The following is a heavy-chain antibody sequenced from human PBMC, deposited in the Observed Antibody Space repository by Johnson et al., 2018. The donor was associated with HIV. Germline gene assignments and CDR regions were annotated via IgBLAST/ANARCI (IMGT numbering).Heavy chain of an antibody. CDR3: ARDRGYWDAFDI. V-gene: IGHV3-11*04. D-gene: IGHD3-22*01. J-gene: IGHJ3*02. Sequence: QVQLVESGGGLVKPGGSLRLSCAASRFTFSDYYMSWIRQTPGKGLEWVSYISSSGGTIYYADPVKGRFSIPRDNAKNSLYLQMNSLRAEDTAVYYCARDRGYWDAFDIWGQGTMVTVSS. CDR1: RFTFSDYY. CDR2: ISSSGGTI.